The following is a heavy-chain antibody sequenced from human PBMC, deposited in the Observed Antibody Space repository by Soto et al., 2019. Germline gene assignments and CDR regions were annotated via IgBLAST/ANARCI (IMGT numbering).Heavy chain of an antibody. Sequence: LKISCKGSGYTLTNYWIGWVRQMPGKGLEWMGIIYPGDSDTKYNPSFQGQVTISADKSITTTYLQWSSLKASDTAIYYCAASIFYYGMDVWGQGTTVTVSS. J-gene: IGHJ6*02. CDR3: AASIFYYGMDV. V-gene: IGHV5-51*01. CDR2: IYPGDSDT. CDR1: GYTLTNYW.